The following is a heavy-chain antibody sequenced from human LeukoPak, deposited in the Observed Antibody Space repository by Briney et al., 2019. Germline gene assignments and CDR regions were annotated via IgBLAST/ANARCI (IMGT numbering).Heavy chain of an antibody. J-gene: IGHJ6*02. CDR3: ARGIFASYYGSGSLEYYGMDV. V-gene: IGHV1-18*01. CDR2: ISAYNGNT. D-gene: IGHD3-10*01. CDR1: GYTFTSYG. Sequence: ASVKVSCKASGYTFTSYGISWVRQAPGQGLEWMGWISAYNGNTNYAQKLQGRVTMTTDTSTSTAYMELRSLRSDDTAVYYCARGIFASYYGSGSLEYYGMDVWGQGTTVTVSS.